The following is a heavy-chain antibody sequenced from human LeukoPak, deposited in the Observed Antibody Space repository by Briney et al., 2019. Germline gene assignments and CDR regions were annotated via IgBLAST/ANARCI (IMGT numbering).Heavy chain of an antibody. D-gene: IGHD1-26*01. CDR3: AKTMGAIDHDY. CDR2: ISGSGGST. CDR1: GFTFSSYA. J-gene: IGHJ4*02. V-gene: IGHV3-23*01. Sequence: PGRSLRLSCAASGFTFSSYAMSWVRQAPGKGLEWVSAISGSGGSTYYADSVKGRFAISRDNSKNTLYLRMNSLRAEDTAVYYCAKTMGAIDHDYWGQGTLVIVSS.